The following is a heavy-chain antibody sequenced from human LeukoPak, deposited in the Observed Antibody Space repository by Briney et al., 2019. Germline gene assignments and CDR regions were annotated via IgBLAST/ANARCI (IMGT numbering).Heavy chain of an antibody. V-gene: IGHV3-23*01. CDR2: ISGSGGST. CDR1: GFTFSSYA. Sequence: PGGSLRLSCAASGFTFSSYAMSWVRQAPGKGLEWVSAISGSGGSTYYADSVKGRFTISGDNSKNTLYLQMNSLRAEDTAVYYCARDSYNWNDVGSWSDYWGQGTLVTVSS. J-gene: IGHJ4*02. D-gene: IGHD1-1*01. CDR3: ARDSYNWNDVGSWSDY.